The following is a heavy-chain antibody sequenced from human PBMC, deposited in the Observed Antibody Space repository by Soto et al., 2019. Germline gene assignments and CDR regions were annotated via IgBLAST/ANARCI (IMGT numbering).Heavy chain of an antibody. CDR3: ARVAITLSRGVKVDFYRMDV. J-gene: IGHJ6*02. Sequence: VSVQVSCTASGYTFNNYGITWVRQAPGQGLEWLGWISVYNGNKNYAEKVQGRVSMTADTSTSTAHMELRSLQSDDTAVYFCARVAITLSRGVKVDFYRMDVWG. V-gene: IGHV1-18*01. CDR1: GYTFNNYG. D-gene: IGHD3-10*01. CDR2: ISVYNGNK.